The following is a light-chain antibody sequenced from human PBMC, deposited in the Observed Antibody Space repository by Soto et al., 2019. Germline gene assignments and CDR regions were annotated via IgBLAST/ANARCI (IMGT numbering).Light chain of an antibody. Sequence: DIQMTQSPSSLSASVGDRVTITCQASQDITNDLNWYQQKPGKAPKVLIYEASNLETGVPSRFSGSGSGTDFTFTISSLQPEDIATYSCQQYDNVPLTFGGGTKVEIK. CDR3: QQYDNVPLT. V-gene: IGKV1-33*01. CDR2: EAS. CDR1: QDITND. J-gene: IGKJ4*01.